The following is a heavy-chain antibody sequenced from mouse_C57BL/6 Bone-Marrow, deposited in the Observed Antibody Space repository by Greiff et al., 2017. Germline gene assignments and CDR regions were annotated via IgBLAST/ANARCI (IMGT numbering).Heavy chain of an antibody. Sequence: QVQLQQSGAELARPGASVKMSCKASGYTFTSYTMHWVKQRPGQGLEWIGYINPSSGYTTYNQKFKDKATLTADKSSSTAYMQLSSLTSEDSAVYYCASGEPVRDAYWGQGTTLTVAS. CDR2: INPSSGYT. J-gene: IGHJ2*01. D-gene: IGHD1-1*01. V-gene: IGHV1-4*01. CDR3: ASGEPVRDAY. CDR1: GYTFTSYT.